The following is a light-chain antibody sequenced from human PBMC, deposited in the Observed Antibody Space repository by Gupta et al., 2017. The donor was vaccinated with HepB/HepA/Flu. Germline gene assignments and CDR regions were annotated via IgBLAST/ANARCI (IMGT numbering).Light chain of an antibody. CDR2: LGS. V-gene: IGKV2-28*01. J-gene: IGKJ1*01. CDR1: QSLLHSNGYIY. CDR3: MQALQTPPWT. Sequence: DIVMTQSPLSLPDTPGEPASISCRSSQSLLHSNGYIYLDWYLQKPGQSPQLLIYLGSNRASGVPDRFSGSGSGTDFTLKISRVEAEDVGVYYCMQALQTPPWTFGQGTKVEIK.